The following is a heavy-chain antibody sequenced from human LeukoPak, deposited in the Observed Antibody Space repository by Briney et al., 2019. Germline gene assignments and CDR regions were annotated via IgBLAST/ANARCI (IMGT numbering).Heavy chain of an antibody. J-gene: IGHJ4*02. CDR1: GGSISSGDYY. V-gene: IGHV4-30-4*01. Sequence: KASETLSLTCTVSGGSISSGDYYWSWIRQPPGKGLEWIGYIYYSESTYYNPSLKSRVTISVDTSKNQFSLKLSSVTAADTAVYYCARGGIAAAGTIDYWGQGTLVTVSS. D-gene: IGHD6-13*01. CDR2: IYYSEST. CDR3: ARGGIAAAGTIDY.